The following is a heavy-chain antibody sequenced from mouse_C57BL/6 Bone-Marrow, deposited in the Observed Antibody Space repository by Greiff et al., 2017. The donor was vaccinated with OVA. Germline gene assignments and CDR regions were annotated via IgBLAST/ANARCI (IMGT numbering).Heavy chain of an antibody. J-gene: IGHJ3*01. V-gene: IGHV1-81*01. D-gene: IGHD2-3*01. CDR2: IYPSSGNP. CDR1: GYTFTSYG. Sequence: VQLQQSGAELARPGASVKLSCKASGYTFTSYGISWVKPSTGPGLEWIGEIYPSSGNPSYNEKFKGKATLTADKSSRTAYLELRSLPSEDSAVFFCARPHGYYKGHCAYWGQGTLGTVSA. CDR3: ARPHGYYKGHCAY.